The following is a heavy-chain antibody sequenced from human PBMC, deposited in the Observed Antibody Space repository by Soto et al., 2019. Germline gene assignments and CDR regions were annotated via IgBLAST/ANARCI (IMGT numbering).Heavy chain of an antibody. J-gene: IGHJ6*03. D-gene: IGHD2-15*01. CDR1: GYIFTKYT. CDR2: INAGNGNT. Sequence: ASVKVSCKASGYIFTKYTMHWVRQAPGQRPEWMGWINAGNGNTDYAQKFQGRVTMTRNTSISTAHMELSSLRSEDTAVYYCARGRPGVGYCSGGSCYSVYLYYYYYYMDVWGKGTTVTVSS. V-gene: IGHV1-3*01. CDR3: ARGRPGVGYCSGGSCYSVYLYYYYYYMDV.